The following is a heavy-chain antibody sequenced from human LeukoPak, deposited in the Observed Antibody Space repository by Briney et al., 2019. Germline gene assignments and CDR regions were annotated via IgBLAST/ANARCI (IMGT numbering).Heavy chain of an antibody. Sequence: GGSLRLSCATSGFTFSAYAMSWVRQAPGKGLEWVSSVGGSGGSTYYAGSVKGRFTISRDNSKNTPDLQMNSLRAEDTAVYYCAKDSAELWGTGAPVWFASWGQGTLVTVSS. J-gene: IGHJ5*01. D-gene: IGHD2-21*01. CDR1: GFTFSAYA. CDR3: AKDSAELWGTGAPVWFAS. V-gene: IGHV3-23*01. CDR2: VGGSGGST.